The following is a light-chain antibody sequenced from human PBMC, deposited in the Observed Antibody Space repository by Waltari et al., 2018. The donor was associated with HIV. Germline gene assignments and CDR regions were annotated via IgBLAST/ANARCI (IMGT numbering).Light chain of an antibody. Sequence: EKVMTQSPATLSVSPGDRATFTCRASQSVNNNLAWYQQKPGQAPRLLIYDASTRATNIPARFSGSGSGTDFTLTISSLQSEDFAVYFCQQYANWPFTFGQGTRLEIK. CDR1: QSVNNN. CDR3: QQYANWPFT. J-gene: IGKJ5*01. V-gene: IGKV3-15*01. CDR2: DAS.